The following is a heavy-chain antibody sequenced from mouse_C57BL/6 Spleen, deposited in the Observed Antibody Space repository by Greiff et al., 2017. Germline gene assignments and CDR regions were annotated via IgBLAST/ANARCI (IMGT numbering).Heavy chain of an antibody. CDR1: GFTFTDYY. D-gene: IGHD2-5*01. CDR2: IRNKANGYTT. CDR3: ARSSHYSNRNFDY. V-gene: IGHV7-3*01. J-gene: IGHJ2*01. Sequence: EVKVEESGGGLVQPGGSLSLSCAASGFTFTDYYMSWVRQPPGMALEWLGFIRNKANGYTTEYSASVKGRFTISRDNSQSILYLQMNALRAEDSATYYCARSSHYSNRNFDYWGQGTTLTVSS.